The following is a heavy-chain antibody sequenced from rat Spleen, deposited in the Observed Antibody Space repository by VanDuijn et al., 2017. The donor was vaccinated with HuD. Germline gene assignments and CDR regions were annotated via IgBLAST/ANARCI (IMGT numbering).Heavy chain of an antibody. CDR2: ISSDGRRN. CDR3: ARRHYGYTDYFDY. V-gene: IGHV5-29*01. D-gene: IGHD1-11*01. CDR1: GFTFNNYV. Sequence: EVQLVESDGGLVQPGRSLKLSCAASGFTFNNYVMAWVRQAPTKGLEWVATISSDGRRNYYRDSVKGRFTISRDNAKSTLSLQMDSLRSEDTATYYCARRHYGYTDYFDYWGQGVMVTVSS. J-gene: IGHJ2*01.